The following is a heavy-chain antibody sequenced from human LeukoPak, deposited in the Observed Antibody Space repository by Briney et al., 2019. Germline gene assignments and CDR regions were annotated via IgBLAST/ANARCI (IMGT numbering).Heavy chain of an antibody. J-gene: IGHJ3*02. CDR2: IYWDADT. V-gene: IGHV2-5*02. D-gene: IGHD2-15*01. Sequence: SGPTLVKPTQTLTLTCSFSGFSLSTTGKAVAWIRQPPGKALEWLALIYWDADTRYSPSLRSRVTLTKDSSKQEVVFIMTNTDPVDTATYYCARGNQLVAATDVFDTWGPGTLVTVSS. CDR3: ARGNQLVAATDVFDT. CDR1: GFSLSTTGKA.